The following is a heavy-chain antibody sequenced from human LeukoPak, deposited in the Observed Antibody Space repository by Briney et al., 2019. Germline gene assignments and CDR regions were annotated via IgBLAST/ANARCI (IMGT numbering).Heavy chain of an antibody. J-gene: IGHJ6*02. CDR3: ARDGGIIRFGGQDV. V-gene: IGHV3-7*01. CDR2: MNRDGSEK. D-gene: IGHD3-16*01. CDR1: GFTFSSYW. Sequence: GGSLRLSCAASGFTFSSYWMRWVRQAPGKGLEWVANMNRDGSEKNYVDSIKGRFTISRDNAANSLYLQMNSLRVEDTAVYYCARDGGIIRFGGQDVWGQGTTVIVS.